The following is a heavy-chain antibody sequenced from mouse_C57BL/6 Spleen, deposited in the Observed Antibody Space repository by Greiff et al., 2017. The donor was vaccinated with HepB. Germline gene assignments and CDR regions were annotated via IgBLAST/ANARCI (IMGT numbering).Heavy chain of an antibody. CDR1: GYAFSSSW. CDR3: ARSPLYYYGSSLYYFDY. V-gene: IGHV1-82*01. J-gene: IGHJ2*01. D-gene: IGHD1-1*01. Sequence: VMLQQSGPELVKPGASVKISCKASGYAFSSSWMNWVKQSPGKGLEWIGRIYPGDGDTNYNGKFKGKATLTADKSSSTAYMQLSSLTSEDSAVYFCARSPLYYYGSSLYYFDYWGQGTTLTVSS. CDR2: IYPGDGDT.